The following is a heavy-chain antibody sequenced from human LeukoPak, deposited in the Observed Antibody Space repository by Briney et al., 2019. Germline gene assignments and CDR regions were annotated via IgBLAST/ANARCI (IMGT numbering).Heavy chain of an antibody. Sequence: PSETLSLTCTVSGGSISSYYWSWIRQPPGKGLEWIGYIYYSGSANYNPSLKNRVTISVDTSRDQFSLRLSSVTAADTAVYYCASSLAAAKPGFDCWGQGTLVTVSS. CDR1: GGSISSYY. V-gene: IGHV4-59*01. J-gene: IGHJ4*02. CDR3: ASSLAAAKPGFDC. D-gene: IGHD6-13*01. CDR2: IYYSGSA.